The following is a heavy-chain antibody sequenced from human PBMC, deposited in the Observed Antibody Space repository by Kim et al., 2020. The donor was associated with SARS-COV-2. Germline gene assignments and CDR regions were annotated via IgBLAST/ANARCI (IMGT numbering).Heavy chain of an antibody. J-gene: IGHJ5*02. D-gene: IGHD1-26*01. Sequence: GGSLRLSCAASGFTFSSYAMSWVRQAPGKGLEWVSAISGSGGSTYYADSVKGRFTISRDNSKNTLYLQMNSLRAEDTAVYYCAKTLYSGSSKVGENWFDPWGQGTLVTVSS. CDR3: AKTLYSGSSKVGENWFDP. CDR1: GFTFSSYA. CDR2: ISGSGGST. V-gene: IGHV3-23*01.